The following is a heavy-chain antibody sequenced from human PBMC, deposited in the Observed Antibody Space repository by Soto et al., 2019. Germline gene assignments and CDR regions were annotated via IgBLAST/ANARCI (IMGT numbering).Heavy chain of an antibody. J-gene: IGHJ4*02. D-gene: IGHD2-15*01. CDR2: IYYSGST. CDR3: ASSSGARYYDY. V-gene: IGHV4-31*03. CDR1: GGSISSGGYY. Sequence: QVQLQESGPGLVKPSQTLSLTCTVSGGSISSGGYYWSWIRQHPGKGLEWIGYIYYSGSTYYNPPREGRXTXSXXPSKNQCSLKLSSVTAADTAVYYCASSSGARYYDYWGQGTLVTVSS.